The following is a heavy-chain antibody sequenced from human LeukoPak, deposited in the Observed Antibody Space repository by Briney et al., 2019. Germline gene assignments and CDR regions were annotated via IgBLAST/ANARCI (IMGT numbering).Heavy chain of an antibody. CDR1: GGSISSSSYY. CDR3: ARDGIPVLDV. J-gene: IGHJ6*04. Sequence: PSETLSLTCTVSGGSISSSSYYWGWIRQPPGKGLEWIGSIYYSGSTYYNPSLKSRLTVSLDTSKNQFSLKLSSVTAADTAVYYCARDGIPVLDVWGKGTTVSVSS. V-gene: IGHV4-39*07. CDR2: IYYSGST. D-gene: IGHD2-8*01.